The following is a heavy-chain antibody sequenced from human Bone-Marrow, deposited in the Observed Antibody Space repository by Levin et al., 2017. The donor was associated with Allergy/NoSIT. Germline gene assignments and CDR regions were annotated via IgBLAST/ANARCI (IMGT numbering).Heavy chain of an antibody. J-gene: IGHJ4*02. V-gene: IGHV3-21*01. Sequence: LSLTCAASGFTFSSYSMNWVRQAPGKGLEWVSSISSSSSYIYYADSVKGRFTISRDNAKNSLYLQMNSLRAEDTAVYYCAGVGFLEWLLDYWGQGTLVTVSS. CDR3: AGVGFLEWLLDY. CDR2: ISSSSSYI. CDR1: GFTFSSYS. D-gene: IGHD3-3*01.